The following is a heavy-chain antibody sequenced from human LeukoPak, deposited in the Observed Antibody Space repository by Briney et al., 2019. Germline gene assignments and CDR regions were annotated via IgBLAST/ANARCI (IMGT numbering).Heavy chain of an antibody. CDR2: ISYDGSNK. Sequence: GGSLRLSCAASGFTFSSYAMHWVRQAPGKGLEWVAVISYDGSNKYYADSVKGRFTIPRDNSKNTLYLQMNSLRAEDTAVYYCARDLSDILTGPFDYWGQGTLVTVSS. CDR3: ARDLSDILTGPFDY. J-gene: IGHJ4*02. CDR1: GFTFSSYA. V-gene: IGHV3-30-3*01. D-gene: IGHD3-9*01.